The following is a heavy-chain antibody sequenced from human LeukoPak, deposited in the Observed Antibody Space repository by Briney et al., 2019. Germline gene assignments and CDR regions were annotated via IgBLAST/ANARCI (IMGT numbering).Heavy chain of an antibody. CDR3: ARDRVFRAVAGTWFDP. Sequence: ASVKVSCKASGYTFTGYYMHWVRQAPGQGLEWMGWINPNSGGTNYAQKFQGRVTMTRDTSISTAYMELSRLRSDDTAVYYCARDRVFRAVAGTWFDPWGQGTLVTVSP. CDR2: INPNSGGT. D-gene: IGHD6-19*01. J-gene: IGHJ5*02. V-gene: IGHV1-2*02. CDR1: GYTFTGYY.